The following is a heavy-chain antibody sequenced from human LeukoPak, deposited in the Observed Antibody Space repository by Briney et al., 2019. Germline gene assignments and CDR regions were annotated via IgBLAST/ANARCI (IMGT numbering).Heavy chain of an antibody. J-gene: IGHJ6*03. V-gene: IGHV3-30*02. D-gene: IGHD6-13*01. CDR1: GFTFSSYG. CDR3: AKVAAAVDDYYYYYMDA. CDR2: IRYDGSNK. Sequence: PRGSLRLSCAASGFTFSSYGMHWVRQAPGKGLEWVAFIRYDGSNKYYADSVKGRFTISRDNSKNTLYLQMNGLRAEDTAVYYCAKVAAAVDDYYYYYMDAWGKGTTVTVSS.